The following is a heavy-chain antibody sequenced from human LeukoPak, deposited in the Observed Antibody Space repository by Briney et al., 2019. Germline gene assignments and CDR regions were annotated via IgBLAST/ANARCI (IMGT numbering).Heavy chain of an antibody. D-gene: IGHD2-2*01. V-gene: IGHV4-31*03. CDR2: FYYSGTT. CDR3: AREHCSSATCYQDWFDT. J-gene: IGHJ5*02. CDR1: GGSISSGGYF. Sequence: PSQTLSLTCTVSGGSISSGGYFWTWIRQHPGTGLEWIGNFYYSGTTHYNLSLKSRVTISVDTSKNQFSLKLTSVTAADTAVYYCAREHCSSATCYQDWFDTWGQGTLVTVSS.